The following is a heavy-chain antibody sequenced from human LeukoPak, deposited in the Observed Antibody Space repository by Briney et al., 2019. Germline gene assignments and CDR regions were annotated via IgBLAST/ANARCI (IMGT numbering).Heavy chain of an antibody. D-gene: IGHD3-10*01. Sequence: GASVKVSCKASGYTFTTYYMHWVRQAPGQGLEWMGIINPSGGSTSYAQKFQGRVTMTRDMSTSTVYMELNSLRSEDTAVYYCARVSSGSYYTSWGQGTLVTVSS. CDR2: INPSGGST. J-gene: IGHJ5*02. V-gene: IGHV1-46*01. CDR1: GYTFTTYY. CDR3: ARVSSGSYYTS.